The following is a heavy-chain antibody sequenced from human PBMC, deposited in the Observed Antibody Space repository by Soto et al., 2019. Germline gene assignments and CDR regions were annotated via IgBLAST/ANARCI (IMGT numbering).Heavy chain of an antibody. V-gene: IGHV3-30-3*01. J-gene: IGHJ4*02. D-gene: IGHD3-10*01. CDR1: GFTFSSYA. Sequence: GGSLRLSCAASGFTFSSYAMHWVRQAPGKGLEWVAVISYDGSNKYYADSVKGRFTISRDNSKNTLYLQMNSLRAEDTAVYYCARPFTSYYYGSGSYYMSYFDYWGQGTLVTVSS. CDR3: ARPFTSYYYGSGSYYMSYFDY. CDR2: ISYDGSNK.